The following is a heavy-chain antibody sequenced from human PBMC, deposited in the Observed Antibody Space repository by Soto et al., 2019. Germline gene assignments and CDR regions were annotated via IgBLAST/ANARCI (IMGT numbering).Heavy chain of an antibody. Sequence: ASVKVSCKASGYTFTIYGISWVRQAPGQGLEWMGWISAYNGSTNYAQKLQGRVTMTTDTSTSTAYMELRSLGSDDTAVYYCARETDYYDSSGYYWLDYWGQGTLVTVSS. V-gene: IGHV1-18*01. CDR1: GYTFTIYG. CDR3: ARETDYYDSSGYYWLDY. J-gene: IGHJ4*02. CDR2: ISAYNGST. D-gene: IGHD3-22*01.